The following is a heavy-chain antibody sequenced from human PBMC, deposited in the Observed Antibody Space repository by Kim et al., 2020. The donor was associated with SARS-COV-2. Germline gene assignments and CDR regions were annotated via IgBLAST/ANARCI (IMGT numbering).Heavy chain of an antibody. CDR3: ARDGGDGYNLDY. Sequence: YYNPALRRGVTISVDTSKNQFSLKLSSVAAADTAVYYCARDGGDGYNLDYWGQGTLVTVSS. J-gene: IGHJ4*02. D-gene: IGHD5-12*01. V-gene: IGHV4-39*07.